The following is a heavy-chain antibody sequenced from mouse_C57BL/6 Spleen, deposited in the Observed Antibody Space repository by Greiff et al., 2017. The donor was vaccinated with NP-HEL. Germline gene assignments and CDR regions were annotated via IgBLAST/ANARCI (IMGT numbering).Heavy chain of an antibody. CDR2: IWSGGST. CDR1: GFSLTSYG. D-gene: IGHD4-1*01. Sequence: QVQLKESGPGLVQPSQSLSITCTVSGFSLTSYGVHWVRQSPGKGLEWLGVIWSGGSTDYNAAFISRLSISKDNSKSQVFFKMNSLQADDTAIYYCASNSGLGLRDWYFDVWGTGTTVTVSS. CDR3: ASNSGLGLRDWYFDV. J-gene: IGHJ1*03. V-gene: IGHV2-2*01.